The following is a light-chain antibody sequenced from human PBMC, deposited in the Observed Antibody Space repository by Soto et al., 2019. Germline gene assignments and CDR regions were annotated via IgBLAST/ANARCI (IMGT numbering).Light chain of an antibody. Sequence: EIQMTQSPSSLSASVGDRVTITCRASQNIRSYLNWYQQKPGKAPNLLSYPTSILQSGVPSRFSGSGSGTDFTLTISSLQPEDFATYYCQQSYSTLYTFGQGTKLEIK. V-gene: IGKV1-39*01. CDR3: QQSYSTLYT. CDR2: PTS. CDR1: QNIRSY. J-gene: IGKJ2*01.